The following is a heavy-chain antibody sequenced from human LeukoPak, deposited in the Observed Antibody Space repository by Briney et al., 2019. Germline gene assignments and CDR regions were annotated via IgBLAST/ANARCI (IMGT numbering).Heavy chain of an antibody. CDR3: ARGSLNYDFWSGYGNDFDY. V-gene: IGHV3-21*01. Sequence: PGGSLRLSCAASGFTFSSYAMNWVRQAPGKGLEWVSSISSSSSYIYYADSVKGRFTISRDNAKNSLYLQMNSLRAEDTAVYYCARGSLNYDFWSGYGNDFDYWGQGTLVTVSS. CDR1: GFTFSSYA. CDR2: ISSSSSYI. D-gene: IGHD3-3*01. J-gene: IGHJ4*02.